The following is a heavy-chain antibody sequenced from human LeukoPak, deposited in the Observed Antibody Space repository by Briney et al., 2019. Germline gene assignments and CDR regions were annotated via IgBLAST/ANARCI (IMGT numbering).Heavy chain of an antibody. Sequence: PGGSLRLSCAASGFTFSSDWMSWVRQAPGKGLEWVANIKQDGSEKYYVDSVKGRFTISRDNAKNSLYLQMNSLRAEDTAVYYCAREGGGYALDYWGQGTLVTVSS. V-gene: IGHV3-7*01. D-gene: IGHD3-22*01. J-gene: IGHJ4*02. CDR3: AREGGGYALDY. CDR1: GFTFSSDW. CDR2: IKQDGSEK.